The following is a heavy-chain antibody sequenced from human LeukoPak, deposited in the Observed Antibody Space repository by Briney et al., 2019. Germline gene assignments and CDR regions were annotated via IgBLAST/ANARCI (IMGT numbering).Heavy chain of an antibody. CDR1: GFTFSNAW. J-gene: IGHJ4*02. CDR2: IKSKTDGGTT. CDR3: TTDGDYEIKGDY. Sequence: GGSLRLSCAASGFTFSNAWMSWVRQAPGKGLEWVGRIKSKTDGGTTDYAAPVKGRFTISRGDSKTTLYLQMNSLKPEDTAVYYCTTDGDYEIKGDYWGQGTLVTVSS. V-gene: IGHV3-15*01. D-gene: IGHD4-17*01.